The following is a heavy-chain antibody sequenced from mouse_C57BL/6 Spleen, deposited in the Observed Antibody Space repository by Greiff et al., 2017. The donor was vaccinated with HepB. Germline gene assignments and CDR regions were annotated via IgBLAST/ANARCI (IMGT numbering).Heavy chain of an antibody. CDR1: GYTFTSYG. CDR3: ARETSGRNYAMDY. CDR2: IYPRSGNT. D-gene: IGHD3-1*01. V-gene: IGHV1-81*01. Sequence: VQLQQSGAGLARPGASVKLSCKASGYTFTSYGISWVKQRTGQGLEWIGEIYPRSGNTYYNEKFKGKATLTADKSSSTAYMELRSLTSEDSAVYFCARETSGRNYAMDYWGQGTSVTVSS. J-gene: IGHJ4*01.